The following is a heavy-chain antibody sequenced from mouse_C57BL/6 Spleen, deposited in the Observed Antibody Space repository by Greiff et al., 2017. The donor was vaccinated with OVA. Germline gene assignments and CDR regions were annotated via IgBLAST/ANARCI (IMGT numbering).Heavy chain of an antibody. CDR1: GYTFTSYW. D-gene: IGHD2-3*01. CDR3: ARSFGDGYYGAWFAY. V-gene: IGHV1-59*01. CDR2: IDPSDSYT. Sequence: QVQLQQPGAELVRPGTSVKLSCKASGYTFTSYWMHWVKQRPGQGLEWIGVIDPSDSYTNYNQKFKGKATLTVDTSSSTAYMQLSSLTSEDSAVYYCARSFGDGYYGAWFAYWGQGTLVTVSA. J-gene: IGHJ3*01.